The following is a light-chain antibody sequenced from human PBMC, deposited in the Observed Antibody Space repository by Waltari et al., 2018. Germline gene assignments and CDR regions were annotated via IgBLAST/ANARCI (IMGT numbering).Light chain of an antibody. CDR1: QGVSRY. V-gene: IGKV3-11*01. Sequence: DIVLSQSPATLSLSPGERATLSCRASQGVSRYLAWYQQKPGQAPRLLIYDASNRATGIPVRFSGSGSGTDFTLTISSLGPEDFAVYYCLQHSNWPRFTFGPGTKVDIK. J-gene: IGKJ3*01. CDR3: LQHSNWPRFT. CDR2: DAS.